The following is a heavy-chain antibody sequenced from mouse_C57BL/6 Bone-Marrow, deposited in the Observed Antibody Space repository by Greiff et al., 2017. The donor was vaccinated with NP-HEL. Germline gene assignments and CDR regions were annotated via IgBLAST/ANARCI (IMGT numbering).Heavy chain of an antibody. CDR2: FHPYNDDT. CDR1: GYTFTTYP. Sequence: QVQLQQSGSDLFPPFSSLPLSFKSSGYTFTTYPIEWMKQNHGKSLEWIGNFHPYNDDTRSNEKFKGKATLTVEKSSITVYLALSRLTSDDSAVYYCALPDYWGQGTTLTVSS. V-gene: IGHV1-47*01. J-gene: IGHJ2*01. CDR3: ALPDY. D-gene: IGHD2-10*01.